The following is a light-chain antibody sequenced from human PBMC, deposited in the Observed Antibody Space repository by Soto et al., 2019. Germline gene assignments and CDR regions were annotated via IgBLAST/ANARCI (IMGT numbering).Light chain of an antibody. CDR1: SSGVGGYNY. V-gene: IGLV2-14*01. Sequence: QSVLTQPASVSGSPGQSITISCTGPSSGVGGYNYVSWYQQYPGKAPKLMIYEVSNRPSGVSNRFSGSKSGNTASLTTSGLQAEDEADYFCSSYTSNTVLFGGGTKVTVL. CDR2: EVS. J-gene: IGLJ2*01. CDR3: SSYTSNTVL.